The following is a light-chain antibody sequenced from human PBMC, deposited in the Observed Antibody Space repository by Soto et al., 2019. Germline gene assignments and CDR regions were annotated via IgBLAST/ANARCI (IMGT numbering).Light chain of an antibody. CDR3: QAWDTNIVV. Sequence: SSELTQPPSVSVSPGQTASITCSGDKLGDKYAYWYQQKPGQSPILVIYQDSKRLSGIPERFSGSNSGNTATLTISGTQAMDEADYYCQAWDTNIVVFGGGTKLTVL. V-gene: IGLV3-1*01. CDR1: KLGDKY. CDR2: QDS. J-gene: IGLJ2*01.